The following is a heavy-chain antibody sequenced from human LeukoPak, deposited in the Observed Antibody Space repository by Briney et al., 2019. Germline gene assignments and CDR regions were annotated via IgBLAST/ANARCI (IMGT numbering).Heavy chain of an antibody. V-gene: IGHV4-30-4*08. CDR3: ARGRLSDYHRVDWFDP. D-gene: IGHD4-17*01. CDR2: IYYSGST. J-gene: IGHJ5*02. Sequence: PSETLSLTCTVSGGSISSGDYYWSWIRQPPGKGLEWIGYIYYSGSTYYNPSLKSRVTISVDTSKNQFSLKLSSVTAADTAVYYCARGRLSDYHRVDWFDPWGQGTLVTVSS. CDR1: GGSISSGDYY.